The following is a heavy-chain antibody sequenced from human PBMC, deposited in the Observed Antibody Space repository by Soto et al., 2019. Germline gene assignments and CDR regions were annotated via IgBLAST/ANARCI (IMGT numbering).Heavy chain of an antibody. V-gene: IGHV1-24*01. CDR3: ATGFVEMATIFAEYFQH. D-gene: IGHD5-12*01. CDR2: FDPEDGET. Sequence: ASVKVSCKVSGYTLTELSMHWVRQAPGKGLEWMGGFDPEDGETIYAQKFQGRVTMTEDTSTDTAYMELSSLRSEDTAVYYCATGFVEMATIFAEYFQHWGQGTLVTVSS. CDR1: GYTLTELS. J-gene: IGHJ1*01.